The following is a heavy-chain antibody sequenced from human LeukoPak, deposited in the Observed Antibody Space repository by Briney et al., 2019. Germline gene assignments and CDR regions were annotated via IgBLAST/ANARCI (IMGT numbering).Heavy chain of an antibody. Sequence: KPSETLSLTCTVSGGSISEYYWSWIRQTPGKGLEWIGYIYYSGSTNYNPSLKSRVTISVDTSKNQFSLKLSSVTAADTALYYCARGVRYFVLDGFGIWGRGTMVTVSS. CDR2: IYYSGST. CDR3: ARGVRYFVLDGFGI. J-gene: IGHJ3*02. CDR1: GGSISEYY. D-gene: IGHD3-9*01. V-gene: IGHV4-59*01.